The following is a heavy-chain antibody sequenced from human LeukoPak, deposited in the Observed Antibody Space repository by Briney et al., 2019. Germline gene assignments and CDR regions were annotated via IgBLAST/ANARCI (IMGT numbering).Heavy chain of an antibody. J-gene: IGHJ4*02. CDR2: IWYDGSNK. CDR1: GFTFSSYG. Sequence: GGSLRLSCAASGFTFSSYGMHWVRQAPGKGLEWVAVIWYDGSNKYYADSVKGRFTISGDNSKNTLYLQMNSLRAEDTAVYYCARGGVDYYDSSGYYFSYFDYWGQGTLVTVSS. V-gene: IGHV3-33*01. D-gene: IGHD3-22*01. CDR3: ARGGVDYYDSSGYYFSYFDY.